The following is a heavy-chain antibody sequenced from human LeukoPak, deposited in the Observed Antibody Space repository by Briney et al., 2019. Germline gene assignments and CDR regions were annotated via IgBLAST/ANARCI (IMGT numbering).Heavy chain of an antibody. J-gene: IGHJ4*02. CDR1: GGSFSGYY. CDR3: ARVQQLADFDY. Sequence: SETLSLTCAVYGGSFSGYYWSWIRQPPGKGLEWIGEINHSGSTNYNPSLKSRFTISVDTSKNQFSLRLSSVTAADTAVYYCARVQQLADFDYWGQGNLVTVSS. D-gene: IGHD6-13*01. CDR2: INHSGST. V-gene: IGHV4-34*01.